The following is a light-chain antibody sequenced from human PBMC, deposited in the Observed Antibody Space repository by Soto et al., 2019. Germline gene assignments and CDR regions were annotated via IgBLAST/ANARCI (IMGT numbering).Light chain of an antibody. CDR2: SAS. J-gene: IGKJ4*01. V-gene: IGKV3-15*01. CDR3: QQYHDWPPVS. Sequence: ETVMTQSPGTLSVSPGERTTVSCRASQSFGSNFAWYQQRPGQAPRLVIHSASTRSTGIPVRFSRSGSGTEFTLTISSLQSEAFAVYYSQQYHDWPPVSFGGGTKVQLK. CDR1: QSFGSN.